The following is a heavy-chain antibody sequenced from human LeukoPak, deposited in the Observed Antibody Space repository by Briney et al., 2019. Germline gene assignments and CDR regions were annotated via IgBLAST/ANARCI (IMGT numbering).Heavy chain of an antibody. J-gene: IGHJ4*02. CDR1: GYTFTGYY. CDR3: ARAPYSSSWSHPDY. D-gene: IGHD6-13*01. V-gene: IGHV1-2*02. Sequence: GASVKVSCKASGYTFTGYYMHWVRQAPGQGLEWMGWINPNSGGTNYAQKFQGRVTMTRDTSISTAYMELSRLRSDDTAVYYCARAPYSSSWSHPDYWGQGTLVTVSS. CDR2: INPNSGGT.